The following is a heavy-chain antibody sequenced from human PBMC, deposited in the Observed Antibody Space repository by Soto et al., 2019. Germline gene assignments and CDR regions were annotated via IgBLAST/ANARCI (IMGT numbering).Heavy chain of an antibody. CDR1: GFSFRSYG. V-gene: IGHV3-33*01. J-gene: IGHJ6*02. CDR2: IWYDGGKK. D-gene: IGHD4-17*01. CDR3: ARKDYDDYNLDCYYVMDV. Sequence: QEQLVESGGGVVQPGRSLRLSCAASGFSFRSYGMHWVRQPPGKGLEWVAVIWYDGGKKYYADSVKGRFTISRDNSNNTMYLQMDSLRAEDTAGYYCARKDYDDYNLDCYYVMDVWGQGTTVTVSS.